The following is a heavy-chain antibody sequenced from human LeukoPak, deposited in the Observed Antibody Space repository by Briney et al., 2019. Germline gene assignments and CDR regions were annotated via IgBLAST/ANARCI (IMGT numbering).Heavy chain of an antibody. CDR2: IIPIFGTA. V-gene: IGHV1-69*01. CDR1: GGTFSIYA. Sequence: SVKVSCKASGGTFSIYAISWVRQAPGQGLEWMGGIIPIFGTANYAQKFQGRVTITADESTSTAYMELSSLRSEDTAVYYCARDGYSSGWYKSYGMDVWGQGTTVTVSS. D-gene: IGHD6-19*01. CDR3: ARDGYSSGWYKSYGMDV. J-gene: IGHJ6*02.